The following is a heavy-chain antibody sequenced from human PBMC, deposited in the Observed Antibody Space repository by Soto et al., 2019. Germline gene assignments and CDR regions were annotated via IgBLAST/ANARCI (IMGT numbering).Heavy chain of an antibody. V-gene: IGHV3-23*01. J-gene: IGHJ4*02. Sequence: EVRLLESGGGLAQPGGSLRLSCAASGFIFSSFAMSWVRQAPGKGLEWVSTISGSDGSTYYADSVQGRFTISRDNSKNTLSLQMTSLRAEDTAVYYCAKDRFCSGGSCYTDYWGQGTLVTVSS. CDR2: ISGSDGST. CDR3: AKDRFCSGGSCYTDY. CDR1: GFIFSSFA. D-gene: IGHD2-15*01.